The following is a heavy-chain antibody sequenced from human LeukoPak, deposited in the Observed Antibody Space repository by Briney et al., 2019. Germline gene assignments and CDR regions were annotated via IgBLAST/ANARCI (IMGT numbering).Heavy chain of an antibody. J-gene: IGHJ4*02. V-gene: IGHV4-39*01. CDR3: ARHYDILTGYPPFDY. Sequence: PSETLSLTCTVSGGSISSSSYYWGWIRQPPGKGLEWIGRIYYSGSTYYNPSLKSRVTISVDTSKNQFSLKLSSVTAADTAVYYCARHYDILTGYPPFDYWGQGTLVTVSS. CDR2: IYYSGST. D-gene: IGHD3-9*01. CDR1: GGSISSSSYY.